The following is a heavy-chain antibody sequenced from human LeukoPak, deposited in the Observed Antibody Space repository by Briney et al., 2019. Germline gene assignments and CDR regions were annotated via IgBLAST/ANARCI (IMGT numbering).Heavy chain of an antibody. CDR2: INYSGVST. J-gene: IGHJ4*02. CDR1: GFTFSNYD. D-gene: IGHD1-1*01. CDR3: AKGGTLGTYYFDY. Sequence: GGTLRLSCAASGFTFSNYDMTWIRQAPGKGLEWVSVINYSGVSTNYADSVKGRFIISRDNSKNTVYLHMNSLRPEDTAVFYCAKGGTLGTYYFDYWGQGTLVTVSS. V-gene: IGHV3-23*01.